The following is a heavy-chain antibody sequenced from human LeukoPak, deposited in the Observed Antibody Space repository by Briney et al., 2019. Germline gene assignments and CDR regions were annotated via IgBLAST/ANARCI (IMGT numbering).Heavy chain of an antibody. D-gene: IGHD5-24*01. J-gene: IGHJ4*02. CDR1: GGSISSNSYY. V-gene: IGHV4-39*01. CDR2: IYYSGST. CDR3: ARRRWLQPRPFDY. Sequence: SETLSLTCAVSGGSISSNSYYWGWIRQPPGKGLEWIGSIYYSGSTYYNPSLKSRVTISVDTSKNQFSLKLSSVTAADTAVYYCARRRWLQPRPFDYWGQGTLVTVSS.